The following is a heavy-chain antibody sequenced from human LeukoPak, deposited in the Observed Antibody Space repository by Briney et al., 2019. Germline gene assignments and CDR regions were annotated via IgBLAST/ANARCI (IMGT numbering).Heavy chain of an antibody. CDR1: GFTFNNFE. CDR3: ARGPPNFYDSSGYFYL. CDR2: ISSSGNTI. J-gene: IGHJ4*02. Sequence: GGSLRLSCVASGFTFNNFEMNWVRQAPGKGLEWVSYISSSGNTIYYADSVKGRFTISRDSAKNSLYLQMNSLRAEDTALYFCARGPPNFYDSSGYFYLWGQGTLVTVSS. V-gene: IGHV3-48*03. D-gene: IGHD3-22*01.